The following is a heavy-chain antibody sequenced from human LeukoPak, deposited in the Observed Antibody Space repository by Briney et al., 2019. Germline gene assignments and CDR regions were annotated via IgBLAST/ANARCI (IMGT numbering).Heavy chain of an antibody. V-gene: IGHV3-7*01. J-gene: IGHJ4*02. Sequence: GGSLRLSCAASGFTFSSNWMSWVRQAPGKGLEWVANIKQDGSDKYYVDSVKGRFTISRDNAKNSLYLQMNSLGAEDTAVYYCARDLAAVGIDYWGQGTLVTVSS. CDR2: IKQDGSDK. D-gene: IGHD6-13*01. CDR3: ARDLAAVGIDY. CDR1: GFTFSSNW.